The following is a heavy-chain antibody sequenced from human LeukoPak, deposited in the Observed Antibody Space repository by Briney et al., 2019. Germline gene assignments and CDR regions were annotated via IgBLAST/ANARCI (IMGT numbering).Heavy chain of an antibody. Sequence: AASVKVSCKASGYTFTSYGISWVRQAPGQGLEWMGWISAYNGNTNYAQKLQGRVTMTTDTSTSTAYMELRSLRSDDTAVYYCARVGRYCSGGSCYDYYYYMDVWGKGTTVTVSS. CDR3: ARVGRYCSGGSCYDYYYYMDV. D-gene: IGHD2-15*01. CDR1: GYTFTSYG. CDR2: ISAYNGNT. V-gene: IGHV1-18*01. J-gene: IGHJ6*03.